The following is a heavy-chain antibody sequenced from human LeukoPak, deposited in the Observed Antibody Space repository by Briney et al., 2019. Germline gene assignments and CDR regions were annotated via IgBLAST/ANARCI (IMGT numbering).Heavy chain of an antibody. CDR3: ARVETVLWFGELDHPMNWFDP. CDR1: GGSISSYY. Sequence: SETLSLTCTVSGGSISSYYWSWIRQPPGKGLEWVGYIYYSGSTNYNPSLKSRVTISVDTSKNQFSLKLSSVTAADTAVYYCARVETVLWFGELDHPMNWFDPWGQGTLVTVSS. CDR2: IYYSGST. D-gene: IGHD3-10*01. V-gene: IGHV4-59*01. J-gene: IGHJ5*02.